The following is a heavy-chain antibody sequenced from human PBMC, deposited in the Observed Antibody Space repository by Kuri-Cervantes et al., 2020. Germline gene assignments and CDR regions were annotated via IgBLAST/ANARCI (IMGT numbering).Heavy chain of an antibody. J-gene: IGHJ4*02. Sequence: SGPTLVKPTETLTLTCTVSGFSLSNARMGVSWIRQPPGKALEWLAHTFSNDEKSHSTSLKSRLTISKDTSKSQVVLTMTNMDPVDTATYYCARYCSSTSCGYFDYWGQGTLVTVSS. CDR3: ARYCSSTSCGYFDY. CDR2: TFSNDEK. V-gene: IGHV2-26*01. D-gene: IGHD2-2*01. CDR1: GFSLSNARMG.